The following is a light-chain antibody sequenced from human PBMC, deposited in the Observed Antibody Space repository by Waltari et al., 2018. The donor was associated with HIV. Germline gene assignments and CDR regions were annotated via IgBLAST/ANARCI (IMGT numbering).Light chain of an antibody. CDR1: SSDVGGYNY. V-gene: IGLV2-14*01. CDR2: EVS. CDR3: SSYTTSSSTLP. Sequence: SALTQPASVSGSPGQSITISCPGTSSDVGGYNYVSWYHHPPGKAPKLMLYEVSNRPSGVSNRCSGSKSGNTASLTISGLQAEDEADYYCSSYTTSSSTLPFGGGTKLTVL. J-gene: IGLJ2*01.